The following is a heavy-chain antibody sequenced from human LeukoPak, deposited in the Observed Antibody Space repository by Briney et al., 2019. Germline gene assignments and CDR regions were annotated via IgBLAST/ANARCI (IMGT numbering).Heavy chain of an antibody. V-gene: IGHV1-2*02. CDR2: INPNSGGT. J-gene: IGHJ6*03. CDR3: ARIGGSGSYQSSRYYFMDV. Sequence: ASVKVSCKASGYSLTDYYMHWVRQAPGQGLEGMRWINPNSGGTNYAQKFQGRVTMTTDTSASTAYMELRSLRSDDTAVYYCARIGGSGSYQSSRYYFMDVWGEGTTVTVSS. D-gene: IGHD3-10*01. CDR1: GYSLTDYY.